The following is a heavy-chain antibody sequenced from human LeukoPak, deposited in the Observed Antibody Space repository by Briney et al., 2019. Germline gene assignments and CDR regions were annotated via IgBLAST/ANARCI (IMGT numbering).Heavy chain of an antibody. J-gene: IGHJ6*02. CDR1: GFTFSRSW. CDR3: ARDLHYYVAMDV. CDR2: IKEDGSAQ. Sequence: PGGSLRLSCADSGFTFSRSWMTWVRQAPGKGLEWVANIKEDGSAQNYVDSVKGRFTISRDNAKNTLFLQLHNLRVEDTALYYCARDLHYYVAMDVWGQGTTVTVSS. D-gene: IGHD3-10*02. V-gene: IGHV3-7*05.